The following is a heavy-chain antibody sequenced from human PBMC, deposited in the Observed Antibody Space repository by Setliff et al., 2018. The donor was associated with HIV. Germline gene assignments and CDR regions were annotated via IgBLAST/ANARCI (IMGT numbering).Heavy chain of an antibody. CDR3: AKGFSRIEVVISDY. CDR2: ISSGRRYI. CDR1: GFTFSFHA. Sequence: PGGSLRLSCAASGFTFSFHAMTWVRQAPGKGLEWVSGISSGRRYIYYADSVKGRFTISRDNSKNTLYLQMNSLRAEDTAIYYCAKGFSRIEVVISDYWGLGTLVTVSS. J-gene: IGHJ4*02. D-gene: IGHD3-22*01. V-gene: IGHV3-23*01.